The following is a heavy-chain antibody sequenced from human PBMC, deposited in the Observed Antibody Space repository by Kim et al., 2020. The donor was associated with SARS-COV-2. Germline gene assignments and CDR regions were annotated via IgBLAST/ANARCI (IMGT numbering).Heavy chain of an antibody. CDR3: ASEPRDYGDYGSGYFQH. CDR1: GFTFDDYG. V-gene: IGHV3-20*04. CDR2: INWNGGST. Sequence: GGSLRLSCAASGFTFDDYGMSWVRQAPGKGLEWVSGINWNGGSTGYADSVKGRFTISRDNAKNSLYLQMNSLRAEDTALYYCASEPRDYGDYGSGYFQHWGQGTLVTVSS. J-gene: IGHJ1*01. D-gene: IGHD4-17*01.